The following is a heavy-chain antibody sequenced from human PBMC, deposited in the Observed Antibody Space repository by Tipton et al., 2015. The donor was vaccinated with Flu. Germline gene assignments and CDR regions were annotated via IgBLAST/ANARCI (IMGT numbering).Heavy chain of an antibody. Sequence: TLSLTCTISGHSISSDYYWGWIRQSPGKGLEWIGEINHSGSTNYNVSLKSRVTISVDTSKNQFSLKLRSVTAADTAVYYCARGTGYANTYFDSWGQGTLVTVSS. V-gene: IGHV4-38-2*02. CDR2: INHSGST. CDR1: GHSISSDYY. D-gene: IGHD5-12*01. J-gene: IGHJ4*02. CDR3: ARGTGYANTYFDS.